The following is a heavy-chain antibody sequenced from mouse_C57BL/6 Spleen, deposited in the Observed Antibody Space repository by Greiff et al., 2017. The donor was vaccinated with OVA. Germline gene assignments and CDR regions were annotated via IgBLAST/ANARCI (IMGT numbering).Heavy chain of an antibody. CDR1: GFTFSDYG. Sequence: EVKVVESGGGLVKPGGSLKLSCAASGFTFSDYGMHWVRQAPEKGLEWVAYISSGSSTIYYADTVKGRFTISRDKAKNTLFLQMTSLRAEDTAMCYSAKPARYYAMDYWGQGTSVTVSS. CDR2: ISSGSSTI. CDR3: AKPARYYAMDY. V-gene: IGHV5-17*01. J-gene: IGHJ4*01.